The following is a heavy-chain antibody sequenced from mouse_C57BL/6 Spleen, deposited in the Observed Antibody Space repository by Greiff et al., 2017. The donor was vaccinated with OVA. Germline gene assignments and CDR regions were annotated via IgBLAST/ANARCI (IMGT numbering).Heavy chain of an antibody. Sequence: QVQLKQSGAELVKPGASVKISCKASGYAFSSYWMNWVKQRPGKGLEWIGQIYPGDGDTNYNGKFKGKATLTADKSSSTAYMQLSSLTSEDSAVYFCARYGSSYPWYFDVWGTGTTVTVSS. J-gene: IGHJ1*03. CDR3: ARYGSSYPWYFDV. CDR2: IYPGDGDT. D-gene: IGHD1-1*01. V-gene: IGHV1-80*01. CDR1: GYAFSSYW.